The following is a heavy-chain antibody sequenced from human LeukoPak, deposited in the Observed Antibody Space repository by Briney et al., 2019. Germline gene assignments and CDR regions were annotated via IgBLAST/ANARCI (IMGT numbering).Heavy chain of an antibody. J-gene: IGHJ6*03. CDR1: GGSISGSSYY. CDR3: ARYPYDYQLLGLLYMDV. D-gene: IGHD2-2*01. V-gene: IGHV4-39*01. CDR2: IYYSGST. Sequence: PSETLSLTCTVSGGSISGSSYYWGWIRQPPGKGLEWIGSIYYSGSTYYNPSLKSRVTISVDTSKNQFSLKLSSVTAADTAVYYCARYPYDYQLLGLLYMDVWGKGTTVTISS.